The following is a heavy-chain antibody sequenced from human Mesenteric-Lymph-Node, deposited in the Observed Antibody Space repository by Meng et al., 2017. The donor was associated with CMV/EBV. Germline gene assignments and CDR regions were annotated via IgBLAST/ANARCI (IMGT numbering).Heavy chain of an antibody. J-gene: IGHJ4*02. CDR1: GYRFTSHW. Sequence: GESLKISCKGSGYRFTSHWIGWVRQMPGKGLEWMGIIYPSDSDTRYSPSFQGQVTISADKSINTAYLQWDSLKASDTAMYYCARVGLQHEFDYWGQGTLVTV. V-gene: IGHV5-51*01. CDR2: IYPSDSDT. D-gene: IGHD4-11*01. CDR3: ARVGLQHEFDY.